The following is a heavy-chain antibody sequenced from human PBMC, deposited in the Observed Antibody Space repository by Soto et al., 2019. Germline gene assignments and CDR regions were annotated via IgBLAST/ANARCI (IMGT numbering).Heavy chain of an antibody. CDR3: ARSAYGEFHX. D-gene: IGHD4-17*01. Sequence: AETLSLTCTVSGGSMRSYFWNWIRQSPGKGLEWISYIHFGGSTNYNPSLKSRVTISVDTSKNRFSLKLNSVTAADTALYYCARSAYGEFHXWGQGAPVTVSX. J-gene: IGHJ4*02. CDR1: GGSMRSYF. CDR2: IHFGGST. V-gene: IGHV4-59*01.